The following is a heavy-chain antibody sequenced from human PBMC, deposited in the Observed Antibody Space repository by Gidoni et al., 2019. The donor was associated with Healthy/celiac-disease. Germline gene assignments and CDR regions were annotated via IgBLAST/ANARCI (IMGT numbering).Heavy chain of an antibody. CDR1: GGSVSSGSYY. CDR3: ARELKGPIAQPAFDI. CDR2: IYYSGST. Sequence: QVQLQESGPGLVKPSETLSLTCTVPGGSVSSGSYYWRWIRQHPGKGLEWIGYIYYSGSTNYNPSLKSRVTISVDTSKNQFSLKLSSVTAADTAVYYCARELKGPIAQPAFDIWGQGTMVTVSS. V-gene: IGHV4-61*01. J-gene: IGHJ3*02. D-gene: IGHD6-13*01.